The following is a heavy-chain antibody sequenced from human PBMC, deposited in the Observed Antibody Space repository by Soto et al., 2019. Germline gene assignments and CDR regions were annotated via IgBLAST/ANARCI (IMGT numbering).Heavy chain of an antibody. D-gene: IGHD6-19*01. V-gene: IGHV1-18*01. CDR2: ISVYNGNT. J-gene: IGHJ6*02. Sequence: QVQLAQSGVEVKKPGASVKVSCKAFGYTFTRNGISWVRQAPGQGLEWMGWISVYNGNTNYAQKFQGRVTMTTDTSTSTAYMELRSLRSDDTAVYYCARDGIAVADDSYYDLDVWGQGTTVTVSS. CDR3: ARDGIAVADDSYYDLDV. CDR1: GYTFTRNG.